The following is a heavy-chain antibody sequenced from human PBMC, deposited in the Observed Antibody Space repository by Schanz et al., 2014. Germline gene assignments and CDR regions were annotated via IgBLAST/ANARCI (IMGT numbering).Heavy chain of an antibody. CDR1: GGSISSGGYY. J-gene: IGHJ6*02. Sequence: QVQLQESGPGLVKPSETLSLTCTVSGGSISSGGYYWSWIRQHPGKGLEWIGYIYYSGSTYYNPSLKSRVTISVDTSKNQFSLNLSSATAADTAVYYCARDRGHGDLPGDIWGQGTTVTVSS. V-gene: IGHV4-31*03. CDR2: IYYSGST. CDR3: ARDRGHGDLPGDI. D-gene: IGHD4-17*01.